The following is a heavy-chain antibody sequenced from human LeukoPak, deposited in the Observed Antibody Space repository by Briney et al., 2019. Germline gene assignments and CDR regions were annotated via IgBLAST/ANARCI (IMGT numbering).Heavy chain of an antibody. CDR3: TRGIAAGIADP. CDR2: IRSKANSYAT. V-gene: IGHV3-73*01. Sequence: GGSLRLSCAASGFTFSSYGMHWVRQASGKGLEWVGRIRSKANSYATAYAASVKGRFTISRDDSKNTAYLQMNSLKTEDTAVYYCTRGIAAGIADPWGQGTLVTVSS. J-gene: IGHJ5*02. D-gene: IGHD6-13*01. CDR1: GFTFSSYG.